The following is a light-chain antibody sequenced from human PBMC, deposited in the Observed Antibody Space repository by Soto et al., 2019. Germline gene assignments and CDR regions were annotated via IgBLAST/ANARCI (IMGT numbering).Light chain of an antibody. J-gene: IGKJ2*01. CDR2: WAS. CDR1: QSVLYSSNNKNY. V-gene: IGKV4-1*01. CDR3: QQYYSTPHT. Sequence: DIVMTQSPDSLAVSLGERATINCKSSQSVLYSSNNKNYLAWYQQKPGQTPNLLIYWASTRESGVTDRFSGSGSGTDFTLTISSLQAEDVAVYYCQQYYSTPHTFGQGTRLAIK.